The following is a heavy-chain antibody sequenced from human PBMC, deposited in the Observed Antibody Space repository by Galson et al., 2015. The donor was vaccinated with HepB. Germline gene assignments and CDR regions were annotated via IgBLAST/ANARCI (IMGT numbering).Heavy chain of an antibody. CDR2: IIPIFGTA. D-gene: IGHD4-17*01. Sequence: SVKVSCKASGGTFSSYAISWVRQAPGQGLEWMGGIIPIFGTANYAQKFQGRVTITADESTSTAYMELSSLRSEDTAVYYCARDRATVTNWFDPWGQGTLVTVSS. CDR3: ARDRATVTNWFDP. CDR1: GGTFSSYA. J-gene: IGHJ5*02. V-gene: IGHV1-69*13.